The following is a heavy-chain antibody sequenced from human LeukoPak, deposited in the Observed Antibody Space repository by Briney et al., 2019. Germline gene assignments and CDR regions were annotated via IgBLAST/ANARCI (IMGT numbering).Heavy chain of an antibody. Sequence: SETLSLTCTVSGGSISSYYWSWIRQPPGKGPEWIGYIYTSGSTNYNPSLKSRVTISVDTSKNQFSLKLSSVTAADTAVYYCARHYHYGYRSPPPHFDYWGQGTLVTVSS. CDR3: ARHYHYGYRSPPPHFDY. CDR1: GGSISSYY. V-gene: IGHV4-4*09. CDR2: IYTSGST. D-gene: IGHD4-17*01. J-gene: IGHJ4*02.